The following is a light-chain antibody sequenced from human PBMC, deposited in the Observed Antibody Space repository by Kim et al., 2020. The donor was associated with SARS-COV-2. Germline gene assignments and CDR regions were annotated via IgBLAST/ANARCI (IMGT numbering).Light chain of an antibody. CDR3: KQYNNWPPAGMYT. Sequence: EIVMTQSPATLSVSPGERATLSCRASQSVSSNLAWYQQKPGQAPRLLIYGASTRATGIPARFSGSGSGTEFTLTISSLQSEDFAVYYCKQYNNWPPAGMYTFGQGTKLEIK. J-gene: IGKJ2*01. CDR1: QSVSSN. CDR2: GAS. V-gene: IGKV3D-15*01.